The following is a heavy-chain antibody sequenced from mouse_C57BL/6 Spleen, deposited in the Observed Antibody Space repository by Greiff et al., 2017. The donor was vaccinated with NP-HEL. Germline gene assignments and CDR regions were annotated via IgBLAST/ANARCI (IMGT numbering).Heavy chain of an antibody. V-gene: IGHV1-15*01. Sequence: VQLQQSGAELVRPGASVTLSCKASGYTFTDYEMHWVKQTPGHGLEWIGAIDPETGGTAYNQKFKGKAILTADKSSSTAYMELRSLTSEDSAVYYCTKRDWDEDYFDYWGQGTTLTVSS. CDR3: TKRDWDEDYFDY. CDR2: IDPETGGT. CDR1: GYTFTDYE. D-gene: IGHD4-1*01. J-gene: IGHJ2*01.